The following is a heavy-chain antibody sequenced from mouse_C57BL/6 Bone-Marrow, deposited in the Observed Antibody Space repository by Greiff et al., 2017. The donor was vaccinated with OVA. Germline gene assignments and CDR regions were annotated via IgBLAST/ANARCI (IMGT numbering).Heavy chain of an antibody. J-gene: IGHJ4*01. CDR3: ARYYLY. Sequence: VKVVESGAELARPGASVKLSCKASGYTFTSYGISWVKQRTGQGLEWIGEIYPRSGNTYYNEKFKGKATLTADKSSSTAYMELRSLTSEDSAVYFCARYYLYWGQGTSVTVSS. V-gene: IGHV1-81*01. CDR2: IYPRSGNT. CDR1: GYTFTSYG. D-gene: IGHD1-1*02.